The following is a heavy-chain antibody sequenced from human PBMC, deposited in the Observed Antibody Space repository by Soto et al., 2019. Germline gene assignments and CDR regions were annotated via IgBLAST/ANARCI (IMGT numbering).Heavy chain of an antibody. D-gene: IGHD3-22*01. J-gene: IGHJ6*02. CDR2: IYPGDSDT. Sequence: GASLKISCKGSGYSFTSYWIGWVRQMPGKGLEWMGIIYPGDSDTRYSPSFQGQVTISADKSISTAYLQWSSLKASDTAMYYCARLDGSSSYYPLYGMDVWGQGTTVTVSS. CDR1: GYSFTSYW. V-gene: IGHV5-51*01. CDR3: ARLDGSSSYYPLYGMDV.